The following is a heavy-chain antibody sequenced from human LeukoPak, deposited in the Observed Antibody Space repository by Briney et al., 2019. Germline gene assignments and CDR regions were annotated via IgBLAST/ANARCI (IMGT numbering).Heavy chain of an antibody. D-gene: IGHD1-26*01. CDR3: ARDRTWELPYRY. V-gene: IGHV1-2*02. Sequence: ASVKVSCKASGYSLTDYYLHWVRQAPGQRLEWMGWINPNSGGTNYAQKFQGRVTMTRDTSISTAYMELSRLRSDDTAVYYCARDRTWELPYRYWGQGTLVTVSS. CDR1: GYSLTDYY. CDR2: INPNSGGT. J-gene: IGHJ4*02.